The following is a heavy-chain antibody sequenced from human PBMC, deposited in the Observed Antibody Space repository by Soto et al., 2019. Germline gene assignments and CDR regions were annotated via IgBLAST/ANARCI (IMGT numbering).Heavy chain of an antibody. Sequence: PGRSLPLSGAASELTFSSYVMHWVRQAPGKGLEWVAVIWYDGSNKYYADSVKGRFTISRDNSKNTLYLQMNSLRAEDTAVYYCARDIIPSPGDYYGMDVWGQGTTVTVSS. CDR3: ARDIIPSPGDYYGMDV. D-gene: IGHD7-27*01. CDR2: IWYDGSNK. J-gene: IGHJ6*02. CDR1: ELTFSSYV. V-gene: IGHV3-33*01.